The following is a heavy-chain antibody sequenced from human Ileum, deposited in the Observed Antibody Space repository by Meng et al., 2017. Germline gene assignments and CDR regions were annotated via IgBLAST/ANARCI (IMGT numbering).Heavy chain of an antibody. CDR1: GFTFSSYA. J-gene: IGHJ1*01. CDR3: AKEPGM. V-gene: IGHV3-23*01. Sequence: GESLKISCAASGFTFSSYAMSWVRQAPGKGLEWVSTISASGAGTYYADSVKGRFTISRDNSKNTLSLQMNNLSAEDTAVYYCAKEPGMGGQGTLVTVSS. CDR2: ISASGAGT. D-gene: IGHD5-24*01.